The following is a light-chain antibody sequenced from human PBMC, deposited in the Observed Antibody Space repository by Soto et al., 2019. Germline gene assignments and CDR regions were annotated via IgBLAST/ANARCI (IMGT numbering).Light chain of an antibody. CDR2: DVS. CDR3: SSYTSSSTLL. Sequence: QPVLTQPASVSGSPGQSIAISCTGTSGDVGAYNYVSWYQQHPGKAPKLMIHDVSNRPSGVSNRFSGSKSGNTASLTISGLQAEDEADYYCSSYTSSSTLLFGGGTKLTVL. CDR1: SGDVGAYNY. J-gene: IGLJ2*01. V-gene: IGLV2-14*01.